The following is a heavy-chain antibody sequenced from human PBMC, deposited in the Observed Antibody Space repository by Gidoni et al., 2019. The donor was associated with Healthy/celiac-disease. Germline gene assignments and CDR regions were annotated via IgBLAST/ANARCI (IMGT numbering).Heavy chain of an antibody. V-gene: IGHV1-69*01. CDR1: GGTFSSYA. D-gene: IGHD2-15*01. J-gene: IGHJ3*02. Sequence: QVQLVQSGAEVKKPGSSVKVSCKASGGTFSSYAISWVRQAPGHGLEWMGGIIPIFGTANYAQKFQGRVTITADESTSTAYMELSSLRSEDTAVYYCARQGYCSGGSCSEWAFDIWGQGTMVTVSS. CDR3: ARQGYCSGGSCSEWAFDI. CDR2: IIPIFGTA.